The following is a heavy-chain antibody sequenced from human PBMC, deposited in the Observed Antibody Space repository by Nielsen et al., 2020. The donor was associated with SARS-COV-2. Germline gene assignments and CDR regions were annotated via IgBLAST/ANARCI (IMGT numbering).Heavy chain of an antibody. V-gene: IGHV4-39*01. CDR1: GGSISSSSYY. CDR2: IYYSGTT. Sequence: GSLRLSCTVSGGSISSSSYYWGWIRQPPGKGLEWIGSIYYSGTTYYNPSLKSRVTISVDTSKNQFSLKLSSVTAADTAVYYCARYVVVVVAATAEWFDPWGQGTLVTVSS. D-gene: IGHD2-15*01. J-gene: IGHJ5*02. CDR3: ARYVVVVVAATAEWFDP.